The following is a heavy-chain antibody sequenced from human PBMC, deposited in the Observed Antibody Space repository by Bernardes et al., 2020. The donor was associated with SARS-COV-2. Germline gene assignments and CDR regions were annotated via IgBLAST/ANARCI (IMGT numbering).Heavy chain of an antibody. J-gene: IGHJ6*02. CDR2: FNPNSGGT. CDR1: GYPFNGYY. Sequence: SVKVSCKASGYPFNGYYIHLVRQAPGQGLEWMGWFNPNSGGTNHVQKFQGRVTMTRDTSISTAYMELTRLTSDDTAVYYCALPPTNFDRYGMDVWGQGTTVTVSS. D-gene: IGHD3-22*01. CDR3: ALPPTNFDRYGMDV. V-gene: IGHV1-2*02.